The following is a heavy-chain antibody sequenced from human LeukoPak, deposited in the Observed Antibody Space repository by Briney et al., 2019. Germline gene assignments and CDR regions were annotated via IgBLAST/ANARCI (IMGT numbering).Heavy chain of an antibody. J-gene: IGHJ4*02. CDR2: IIPIFGTA. CDR1: GGTFSSYA. Sequence: SVKVSCKASGGTFSSYAISWVRQAPGQGLEWMGGIIPIFGTANYAQKFQGRVTITTDESTSTAYMELSSLGSEDTAVYYCARRYCTNGVCYYYWGQGTLVTVSS. D-gene: IGHD2-8*01. CDR3: ARRYCTNGVCYYY. V-gene: IGHV1-69*05.